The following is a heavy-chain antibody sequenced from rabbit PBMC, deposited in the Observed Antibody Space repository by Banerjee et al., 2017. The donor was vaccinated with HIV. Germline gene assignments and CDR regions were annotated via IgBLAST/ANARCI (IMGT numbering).Heavy chain of an antibody. D-gene: IGHD4-1*01. CDR3: ARDLSSSGWSDFAL. J-gene: IGHJ6*01. CDR2: ILDGSSGRT. CDR1: GFSFSSGYW. V-gene: IGHV1S45*01. Sequence: QEQLVESGGGLVQPEGSLTLTCTASGFSFSSGYWTCWVRQAPGKGLEWIACILDGSSGRTDYASWAKGRFTISKTSSTTVTLQMTSLTAADTATYFCARDLSSSGWSDFALWGPGTLVTVS.